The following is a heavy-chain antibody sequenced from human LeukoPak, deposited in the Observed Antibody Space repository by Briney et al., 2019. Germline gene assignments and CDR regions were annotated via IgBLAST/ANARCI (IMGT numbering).Heavy chain of an antibody. CDR1: GFTFSSYA. D-gene: IGHD3-10*01. CDR2: ISGSGGST. J-gene: IGHJ4*02. CDR3: AKVLVVWFGELLPCFDY. V-gene: IGHV3-23*01. Sequence: GGSLRLSCAASGFTFSSYAMSWVRQAPGKGLEWVSAISGSGGSTYYADSVKGRFTISRDNSKNTLYPQMNSLRAEDTAVYYCAKVLVVWFGELLPCFDYWGQGTLVTVSS.